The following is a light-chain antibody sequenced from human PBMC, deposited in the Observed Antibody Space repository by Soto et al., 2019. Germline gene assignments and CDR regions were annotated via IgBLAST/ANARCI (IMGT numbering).Light chain of an antibody. CDR3: QQYNSWPPWT. Sequence: EIVLTQSPGTLSLSPGERASLSCRASQSVSRNYVAWYHYKPGQAPRLLIYDASTRATGIPDRFSGCGSGADFTLTISRLEPEDFAVYFCQQYNSWPPWTFGQGTKVEIK. CDR2: DAS. CDR1: QSVSRNY. J-gene: IGKJ1*01. V-gene: IGKV3-20*01.